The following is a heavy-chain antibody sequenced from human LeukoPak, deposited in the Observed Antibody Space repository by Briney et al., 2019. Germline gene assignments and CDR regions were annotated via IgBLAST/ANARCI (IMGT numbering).Heavy chain of an antibody. J-gene: IGHJ4*02. CDR1: GFTFSNYA. CDR3: VSSSSGLYRFQN. D-gene: IGHD6-19*01. CDR2: ISGSGGNT. V-gene: IGHV3-23*01. Sequence: KAGGSLRLSCAASGFTFSNYAMSWVRQAPGKGLEWVSAISGSGGNTYYADSVKGRFTISRDNSRSTLYLQMNSLRAEDTAVYYCVSSSSGLYRFQNWGQGTLVTVSS.